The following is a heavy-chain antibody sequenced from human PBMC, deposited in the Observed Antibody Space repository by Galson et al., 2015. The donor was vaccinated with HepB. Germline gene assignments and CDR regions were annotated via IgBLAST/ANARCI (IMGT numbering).Heavy chain of an antibody. CDR3: ARDRGYYDFWSGSVRGDIFDY. D-gene: IGHD3-3*01. J-gene: IGHJ4*02. CDR1: GFTFSSYS. Sequence: SLRLSCAASGFTFSSYSMNWVRQAPGKGLEWVSSISSSNSYIYYADSVKGRFTISRDNAKNSLYLQMNSLRAEDTAVYYCARDRGYYDFWSGSVRGDIFDYWGQGTLVTVSS. V-gene: IGHV3-21*01. CDR2: ISSSNSYI.